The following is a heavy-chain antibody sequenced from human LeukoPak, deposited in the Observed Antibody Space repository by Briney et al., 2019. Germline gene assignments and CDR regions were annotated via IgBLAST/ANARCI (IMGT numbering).Heavy chain of an antibody. CDR3: AKGDDYWSGYYGP. J-gene: IGHJ5*02. D-gene: IGHD3-3*01. CDR2: ISGGGVT. V-gene: IGHV3-53*01. CDR1: GFTVSSNY. Sequence: GGSLRLSCAASGFTVSSNYMSWVRQAPGKGLEWVSAISGGGVTFYSDSVKGRFTISRDNSNNTLFLQMNSLRVEDTALYYCAKGDDYWSGYYGPWGQGTLVTVSS.